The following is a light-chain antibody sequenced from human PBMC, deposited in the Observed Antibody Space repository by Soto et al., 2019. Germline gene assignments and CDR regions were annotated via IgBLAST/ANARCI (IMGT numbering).Light chain of an antibody. CDR3: QQSYSNLRT. V-gene: IGKV1-39*01. J-gene: IGKJ1*01. CDR1: QSISSS. CDR2: GAS. Sequence: DIQMTQSPSSLSASVGDRVTITCRASQSISSSLSWYQQKPGKAPKLLIFGASSLQSGVPSRFSGSGSGTDFTLTISSLQPEDFASYYCQQSYSNLRTFGQGTKVEIK.